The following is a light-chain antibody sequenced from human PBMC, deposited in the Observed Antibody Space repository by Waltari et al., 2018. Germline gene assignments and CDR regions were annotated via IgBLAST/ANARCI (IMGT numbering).Light chain of an antibody. CDR2: AVS. CDR3: QQSYRTPLT. J-gene: IGKJ4*01. CDR1: QSINSY. Sequence: IHMTQSPSSLSASIGDRVTITCLAIQSINSYLNWYQQKPGKAPKFLIFAVSSVQSGVPSRFSGSGSGTDFTLTISSLQAEDFATYSCQQSYRTPLTFGGWTKVEIK. V-gene: IGKV1-39*01.